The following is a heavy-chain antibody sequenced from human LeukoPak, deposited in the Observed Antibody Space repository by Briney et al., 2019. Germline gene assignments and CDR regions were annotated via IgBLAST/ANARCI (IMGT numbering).Heavy chain of an antibody. D-gene: IGHD6-13*01. J-gene: IGHJ4*02. CDR1: RYTFTSYD. Sequence: GASVKVSCKAARYTFTSYDINWVRQAPGQGLEWMGWMNPDSGNTGYAQKFQGRVSMTRNTSISTAYMELGGLTSDDTAVYFCARTSSSWYNSFDYWGQGTLVTVSS. V-gene: IGHV1-8*01. CDR3: ARTSSSWYNSFDY. CDR2: MNPDSGNT.